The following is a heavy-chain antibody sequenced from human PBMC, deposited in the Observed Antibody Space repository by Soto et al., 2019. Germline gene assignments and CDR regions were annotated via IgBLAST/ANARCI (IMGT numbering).Heavy chain of an antibody. CDR1: GYTFTSYG. D-gene: IGHD2-2*02. J-gene: IGHJ3*02. Sequence: QVQLVQSVAEVKKPGASVKVSCKASGYTFTSYGISWVRQAPGQGLEWRGWISAYNGNTNYAQKLQVRVNMTTDTSTSTGYMELRSLRADDPAVYYCVIGSYTRGSDAFDIWGQGTMVTVSS. CDR2: ISAYNGNT. V-gene: IGHV1-18*01. CDR3: VIGSYTRGSDAFDI.